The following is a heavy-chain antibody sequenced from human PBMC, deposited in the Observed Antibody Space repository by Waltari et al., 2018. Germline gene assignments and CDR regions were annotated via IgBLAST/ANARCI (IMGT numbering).Heavy chain of an antibody. Sequence: QVQLQESGPGLVKPSGTLSLTCTVSGGSISSYYWIWIRQPPGTGLEWSGYIYDRGSTNYNPSLKSRVTISVDTSKNQFSLKLSSVTAADTAVYYCARDRPAYCGGDCYGNAFDIWGQGTMVTVSS. D-gene: IGHD2-21*02. CDR1: GGSISSYY. J-gene: IGHJ3*02. CDR2: IYDRGST. V-gene: IGHV4-59*01. CDR3: ARDRPAYCGGDCYGNAFDI.